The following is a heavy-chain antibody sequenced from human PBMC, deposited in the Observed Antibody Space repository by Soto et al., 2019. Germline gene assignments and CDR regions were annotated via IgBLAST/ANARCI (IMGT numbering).Heavy chain of an antibody. V-gene: IGHV1-18*01. CDR3: ARSPLAATGSLDY. CDR2: ISAYNGNR. J-gene: IGHJ4*02. D-gene: IGHD6-13*01. CDR1: GYTFFNYG. Sequence: QVQLVQSGTEVKNPGASLQVSCKASGYTFFNYGITWVRQAPGQGLEWMGWISAYNGNRNYGQKFQGRVTMTTDTSTSTAYMELKALRSDDTAVYFCARSPLAATGSLDYWGQGTLVTVSS.